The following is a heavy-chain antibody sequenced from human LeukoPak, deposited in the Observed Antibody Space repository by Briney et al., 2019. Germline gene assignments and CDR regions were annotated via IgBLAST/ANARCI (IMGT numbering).Heavy chain of an antibody. V-gene: IGHV4-34*01. Sequence: KTSETLSLTCAVYGGSFSGYYWSWLRQPPGKGLEWIGEINHSGSTNYNPSLKSRVTISVDTSKNQFSLKLSSVTAADTAGYYCARGPERGVTRGKYFQHWGQGTLVTVSS. J-gene: IGHJ1*01. CDR2: INHSGST. CDR1: GGSFSGYY. CDR3: ARGPERGVTRGKYFQH. D-gene: IGHD2-21*02.